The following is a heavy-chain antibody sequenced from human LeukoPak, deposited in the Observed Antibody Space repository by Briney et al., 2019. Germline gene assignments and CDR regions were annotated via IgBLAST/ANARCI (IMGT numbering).Heavy chain of an antibody. J-gene: IGHJ4*02. CDR3: ARDRALYSYGPGGFDY. CDR2: IYYSGST. V-gene: IGHV4-59*01. CDR1: GGSISSYY. Sequence: SETLSLTCTVSGGSISSYYWSWIRQPPGKGLEWIGYIYYSGSTNYNPSLKSRVTISVDTSKNQFSLKLSSVTAADTAVYYCARDRALYSYGPGGFDYWGQGTLVTDSS. D-gene: IGHD5-18*01.